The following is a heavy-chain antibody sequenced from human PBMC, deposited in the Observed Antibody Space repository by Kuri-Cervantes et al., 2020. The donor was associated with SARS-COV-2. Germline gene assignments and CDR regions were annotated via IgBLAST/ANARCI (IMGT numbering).Heavy chain of an antibody. CDR2: ISSSSSYI. Sequence: GGSLRLSCAASGFTFSSYSMNWVRQAPGKGLEWVSSISSSSSYIYYADSVKGRFTISRDNAKNSLYLQMNSLRAEDTAVYYCAREARNIVWDYHYGMDVWGQGTTVTVSS. D-gene: IGHD5-12*01. V-gene: IGHV3-21*01. CDR3: AREARNIVWDYHYGMDV. J-gene: IGHJ6*02. CDR1: GFTFSSYS.